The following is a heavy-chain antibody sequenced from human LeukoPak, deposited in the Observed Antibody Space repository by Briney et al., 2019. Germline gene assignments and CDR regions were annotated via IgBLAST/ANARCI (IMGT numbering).Heavy chain of an antibody. CDR1: GGSISSRNSY. V-gene: IGHV4-61*01. CDR3: ARELDNWFDP. CDR2: IYYSGST. J-gene: IGHJ5*02. Sequence: SETLSLTCTVSGGSISSRNSYWGWIRQPPGKGLEWIGYIYYSGSTNYNPSLKSRVTISVDTSKNQFSLKLSSVTAADTAVYYCARELDNWFDPWGQGTLVTVSS.